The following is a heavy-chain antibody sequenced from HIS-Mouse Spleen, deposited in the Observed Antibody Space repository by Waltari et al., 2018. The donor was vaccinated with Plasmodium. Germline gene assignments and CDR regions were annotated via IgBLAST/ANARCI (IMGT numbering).Heavy chain of an antibody. J-gene: IGHJ2*01. CDR3: ASSWYWYFDL. Sequence: EVQLVESGGGLVQPGGSLSLSCAASGFPFRSYWMSWVRQAPGKGLEWVANIKQDGSEKYYVDAVKGRFTSSRDNAKNSLYRQMNSLRAEDTAVYYCASSWYWYFDLWGRGTLVTVSS. CDR1: GFPFRSYW. CDR2: IKQDGSEK. V-gene: IGHV3-7*01. D-gene: IGHD6-13*01.